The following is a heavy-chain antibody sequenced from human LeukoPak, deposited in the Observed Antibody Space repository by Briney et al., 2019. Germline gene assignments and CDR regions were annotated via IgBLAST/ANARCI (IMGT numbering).Heavy chain of an antibody. V-gene: IGHV1-18*01. CDR3: ARAHVVRGVIIVDY. D-gene: IGHD3-10*01. J-gene: IGHJ4*02. Sequence: ASVKVSCKASGYTFTSYGISWVRQAPGQGLEWMGWISAYNGNTNCAQKLQGRVTMTTDTSTSTAYMELRSLGSDDTAVYYCARAHVVRGVIIVDYWGQGTLVTVSS. CDR1: GYTFTSYG. CDR2: ISAYNGNT.